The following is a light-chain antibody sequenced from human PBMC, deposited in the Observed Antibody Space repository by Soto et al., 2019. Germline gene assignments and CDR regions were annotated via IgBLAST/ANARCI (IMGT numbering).Light chain of an antibody. J-gene: IGKJ2*01. Sequence: DIQMTQSPSSLSASVGDRVTITCQASQYIDKFLNWYQQKSGKAPKLLISDASNLETGVPSRFSGGGSGTDFTFTITSLQPEDVATYYCQQYISFSDPFGQGTKLEIK. V-gene: IGKV1-33*01. CDR1: QYIDKF. CDR3: QQYISFSDP. CDR2: DAS.